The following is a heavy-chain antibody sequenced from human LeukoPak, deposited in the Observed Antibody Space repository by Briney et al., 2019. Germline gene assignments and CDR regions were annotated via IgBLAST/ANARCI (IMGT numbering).Heavy chain of an antibody. D-gene: IGHD3-9*01. J-gene: IGHJ4*02. V-gene: IGHV1-8*01. CDR2: MNPNSGNT. CDR1: GYTFSSYD. CDR3: ARGRGILTGYSRYYFDY. Sequence: ASVKVSCKASGYTFSSYDINWVRQATGQALEWMGWMNPNSGNTGYAQKFQGRVTITRNTSISTAYMELSSLRSEDTAVDYCARGRGILTGYSRYYFDYWGQGTLVTVSS.